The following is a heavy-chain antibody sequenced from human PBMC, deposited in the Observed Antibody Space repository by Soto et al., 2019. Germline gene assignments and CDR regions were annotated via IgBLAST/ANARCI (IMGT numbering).Heavy chain of an antibody. D-gene: IGHD1-7*01. CDR1: GGSISTGGYY. J-gene: IGHJ3*02. V-gene: IGHV4-31*03. Sequence: QVQLQESGPGLVKPSQTLSLTCTVSGGSISTGGYYWSWIRQHPGRGLEWIGYINHSGMTFSNPSLQSGVAISIDTSKNKFSLKLSSVTAADTGVYYWATVRLELHDAVDSWGEGTMVSVSS. CDR2: INHSGMT. CDR3: ATVRLELHDAVDS.